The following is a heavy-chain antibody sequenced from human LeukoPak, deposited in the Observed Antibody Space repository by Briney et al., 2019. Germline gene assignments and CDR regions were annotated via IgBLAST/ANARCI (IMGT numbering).Heavy chain of an antibody. CDR1: GFTVSRHW. D-gene: IGHD5-18*01. Sequence: GGSLRLSCAASGFTVSRHWMHCVRQTPGRGLVWVSRIDNDGRSSTYADSVKGRFIISRDSAKNRVYLKITSLTDDDTGVYYCARGGVGSSGYVDYYYYNMDVWGKGTAVTVSS. CDR3: ARGGVGSSGYVDYYYYNMDV. CDR2: IDNDGRSS. J-gene: IGHJ6*03. V-gene: IGHV3-74*01.